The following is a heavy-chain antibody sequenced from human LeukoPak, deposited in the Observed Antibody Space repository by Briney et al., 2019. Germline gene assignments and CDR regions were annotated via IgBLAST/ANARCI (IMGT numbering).Heavy chain of an antibody. CDR1: GFTFSSYG. CDR2: ISGSGGST. CDR3: AKDLEIYDFWSGYYVSYYFDY. J-gene: IGHJ4*02. Sequence: GGSLRLSCAASGFTFSSYGMSWVRQAPGKGLEWVSAISGSGGSTYYADSVKGRFTISRDNSKNTLYLQMNSLRAEDTAVYYCAKDLEIYDFWSGYYVSYYFDYWGQGTLVTVSS. V-gene: IGHV3-23*01. D-gene: IGHD3-3*01.